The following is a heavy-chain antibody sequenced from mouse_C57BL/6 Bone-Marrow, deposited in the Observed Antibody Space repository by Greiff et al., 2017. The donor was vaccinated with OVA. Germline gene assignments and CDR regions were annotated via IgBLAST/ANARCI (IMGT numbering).Heavy chain of an antibody. Sequence: DVKLVESGGGLVQPGGSMKLSCVASGFTFSNYWMNWVRQSPEKGLEWVAQIRLKSDNYATHYAESVKGRFTISRDDSKSSVYLQMNNLRAEDTGIYYCTEGHPYYFDYWGQGTTLTVSS. D-gene: IGHD3-1*01. CDR3: TEGHPYYFDY. CDR1: GFTFSNYW. CDR2: IRLKSDNYAT. V-gene: IGHV6-3*01. J-gene: IGHJ2*01.